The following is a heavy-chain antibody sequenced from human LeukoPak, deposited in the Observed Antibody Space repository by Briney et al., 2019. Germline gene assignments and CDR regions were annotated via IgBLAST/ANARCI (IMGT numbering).Heavy chain of an antibody. V-gene: IGHV4-34*01. D-gene: IGHD3-22*01. CDR1: GGSFSGYY. Sequence: SETLSLTCAVYGGSFSGYYWSWIRQPPGKGLEWIGEINHSGSTNYNPSLKSRVTISVDTSKNQFSLKLSSVTAADTAVYYCARHLYDSSGYYYRTFDYWGQGTLVTVSS. CDR3: ARHLYDSSGYYYRTFDY. CDR2: INHSGST. J-gene: IGHJ4*02.